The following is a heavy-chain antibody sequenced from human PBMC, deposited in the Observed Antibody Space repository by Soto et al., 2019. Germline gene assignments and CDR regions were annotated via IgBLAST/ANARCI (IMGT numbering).Heavy chain of an antibody. CDR1: GGTFSSYA. D-gene: IGHD2-15*01. Sequence: QVQLVQSGAEVKKPGSSVKVSCKASGGTFSSYAISWVRQAPGQGLEWMGGIIPIFGTANYAQKIQGRVTIHAHESASTAYMEVSSLRSEDTAVYYCAGVGHCSGGSCFDYWGQGTLVTVSS. V-gene: IGHV1-69*12. J-gene: IGHJ4*02. CDR3: AGVGHCSGGSCFDY. CDR2: IIPIFGTA.